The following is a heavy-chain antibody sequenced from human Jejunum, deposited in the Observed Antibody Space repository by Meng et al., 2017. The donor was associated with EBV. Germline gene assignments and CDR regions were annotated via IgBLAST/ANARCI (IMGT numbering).Heavy chain of an antibody. CDR2: THYSETS. CDR3: TRGSTGAFNA. CDR1: GDSVRSYY. J-gene: IGHJ5*02. Sequence: QVQLQESGPGLVNPWXXLSLTCTVTGDSVRSYYWSWIRQSPEKGLEWIGYTHYSETSIYSPSPMSRATISVDTSNSQFSLKLNSVTAADTAIYYCTRGSTGAFNAWGQGILVTVSS. D-gene: IGHD1-26*01. V-gene: IGHV4-59*02.